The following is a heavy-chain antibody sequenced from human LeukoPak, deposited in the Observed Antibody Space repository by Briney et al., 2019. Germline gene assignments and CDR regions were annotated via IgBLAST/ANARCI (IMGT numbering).Heavy chain of an antibody. V-gene: IGHV4-39*01. D-gene: IGHD5-12*01. CDR3: VRHDGRGGATMGSLDS. J-gene: IGHJ4*02. CDR1: GGSISGGSHH. CDR2: LYLSRTT. Sequence: PSETLSLTCTVSGGSISGGSHHWGWFRQSPGKGLEWIGSLYLSRTTYYNPSLNSRVTISVDTSKNQFSLQLNSVSAADTAVYYCVRHDGRGGATMGSLDSWGQGSLVTVSS.